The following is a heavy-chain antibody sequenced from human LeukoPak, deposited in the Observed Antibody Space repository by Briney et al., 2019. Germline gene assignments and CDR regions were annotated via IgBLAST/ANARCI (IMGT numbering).Heavy chain of an antibody. CDR3: AKDVYYDILTGFSDY. CDR2: ISGSGGST. Sequence: PGGSLRLSCAASGFTFSSYAMSWVRQAPGKGLEWVSAISGSGGSTYYADSVKGRFTISRDNSKNALYLQMNSLRAEDTAVYYCAKDVYYDILTGFSDYWGQGTQVTVSS. J-gene: IGHJ4*02. V-gene: IGHV3-23*01. CDR1: GFTFSSYA. D-gene: IGHD3-9*01.